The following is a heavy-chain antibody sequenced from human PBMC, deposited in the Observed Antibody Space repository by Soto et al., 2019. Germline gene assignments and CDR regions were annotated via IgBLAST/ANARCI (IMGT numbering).Heavy chain of an antibody. CDR2: INPNSGGI. CDR3: ARSVAEMATSIFDY. D-gene: IGHD5-12*01. J-gene: IGHJ4*02. CDR1: GYTFTGYY. V-gene: IGHV1-2*04. Sequence: GASVKVSCTASGYTFTGYYMHWVRQDHGQGLEWMGWINPNSGGINYAQKFQGWVTMTRDTPISTAYMELSRLRSDDTAVYYCARSVAEMATSIFDYWGQGTLVTVSS.